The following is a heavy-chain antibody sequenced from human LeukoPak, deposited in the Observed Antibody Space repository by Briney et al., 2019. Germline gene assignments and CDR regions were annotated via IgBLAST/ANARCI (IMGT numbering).Heavy chain of an antibody. D-gene: IGHD6-13*01. V-gene: IGHV4-38-2*01. CDR1: GYSINSGYC. Sequence: SETLSLTCAVSGYSINSGYCWGWIRQPPGKGLEWIGFVYYTGSTNYSPSLKSRVTISVDTSKNQFSLKLRSVTAADTAVYYCARISSSNWYNERGAFDVWGQGTMVTVSS. J-gene: IGHJ3*01. CDR3: ARISSSNWYNERGAFDV. CDR2: VYYTGST.